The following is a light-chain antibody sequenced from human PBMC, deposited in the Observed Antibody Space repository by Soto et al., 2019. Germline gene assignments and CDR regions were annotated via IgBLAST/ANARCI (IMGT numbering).Light chain of an antibody. CDR3: KQFNNYPWT. CDR1: QSISSW. V-gene: IGKV1-5*03. Sequence: DIQMTQSPSTLSASVGDRVTITCRASQSISSWLAWYQQKPGKAPKLLIYKASSLESGVTSRFSGSGSGKEFTLTNSSLQPDDFATYYCKQFNNYPWTFGQGTRVEIK. CDR2: KAS. J-gene: IGKJ1*01.